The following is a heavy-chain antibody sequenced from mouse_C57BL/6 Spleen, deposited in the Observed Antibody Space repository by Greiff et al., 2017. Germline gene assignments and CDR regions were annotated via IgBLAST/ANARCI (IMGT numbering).Heavy chain of an antibody. V-gene: IGHV1-64*01. D-gene: IGHD1-1*01. CDR3: AREVSGSRYFDY. Sequence: VQLQQSGAELVKPGASVKLSCKASGYTFTSYWMHWVKQRPGQGLEWIGMIHPNSGSTNYNEKFKSKATLTVDKSSSTAYLQLSRLTSEDSAVYCCAREVSGSRYFDYWGQGTTLTVSS. J-gene: IGHJ2*01. CDR1: GYTFTSYW. CDR2: IHPNSGST.